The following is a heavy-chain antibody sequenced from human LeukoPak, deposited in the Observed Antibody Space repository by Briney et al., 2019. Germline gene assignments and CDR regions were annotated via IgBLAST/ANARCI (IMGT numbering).Heavy chain of an antibody. V-gene: IGHV5-51*01. CDR2: IYPRDSDT. CDR1: GYTFTHQW. D-gene: IGHD3-16*01. Sequence: GESLKISCKASGYTFTHQWIGWVRQKSGSGLEWMGIIYPRDSDTRYSPSFQGHVTISADTTINTAYLEWSRLEASDTGIYYCAIHSYLIGAIWGQGTLVTVSS. CDR3: AIHSYLIGAI. J-gene: IGHJ4*02.